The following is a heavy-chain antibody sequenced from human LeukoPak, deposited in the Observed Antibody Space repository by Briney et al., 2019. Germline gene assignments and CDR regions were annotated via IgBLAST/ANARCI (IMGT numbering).Heavy chain of an antibody. J-gene: IGHJ4*02. CDR2: IRYDGSNK. Sequence: PGGSPRLSCAASGFTFSSYGMHWVRQAPGKGLEWVAFIRYDGSNKYYADSVKGRFTISRDNSKNTLYLQMNSLRAEDTAVYYCAKDRIRGYCSSTSCPPGDYWGQGTLVTVSS. D-gene: IGHD2-2*01. CDR3: AKDRIRGYCSSTSCPPGDY. CDR1: GFTFSSYG. V-gene: IGHV3-30*02.